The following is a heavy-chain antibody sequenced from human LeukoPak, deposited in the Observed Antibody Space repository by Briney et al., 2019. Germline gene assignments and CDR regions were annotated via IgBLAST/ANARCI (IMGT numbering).Heavy chain of an antibody. CDR3: ARRYDFWSGSRMDV. CDR1: GVTFSGYS. CDR2: INHSGST. D-gene: IGHD3-3*01. V-gene: IGHV4-34*01. Sequence: PGGSLRLSCAASGVTFSGYSMNWIRQPPGKGLEWIGEINHSGSTNYNPSLKSRVTISVDTSKNQFSLKLSSVTAADTAVYYCARRYDFWSGSRMDVWGKGTTVTVSS. J-gene: IGHJ6*03.